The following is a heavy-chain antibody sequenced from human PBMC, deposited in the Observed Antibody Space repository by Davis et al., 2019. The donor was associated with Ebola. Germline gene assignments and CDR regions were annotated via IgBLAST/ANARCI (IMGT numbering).Heavy chain of an antibody. V-gene: IGHV6-1*01. CDR3: ARGWLRTSMDV. Sequence: QTPSLTRAISGDRVSRNGAAWDWTRQSPSRGLEWLGRTYYESKRYIDYAPFVRRRITISPDTAKNQLSLQVYSVTPENTAVYYCARGWLRTSMDVWGKGTTVTVSS. J-gene: IGHJ6*04. D-gene: IGHD5-12*01. CDR1: GDRVSRNGAA. CDR2: TYYESKRYI.